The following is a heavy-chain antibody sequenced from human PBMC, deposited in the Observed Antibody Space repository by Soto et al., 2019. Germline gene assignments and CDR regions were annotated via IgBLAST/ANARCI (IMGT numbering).Heavy chain of an antibody. CDR3: ARLEYSSSSGSNWFDP. J-gene: IGHJ5*02. CDR1: GYSFTSYW. Sequence: GESLKISCKGSGYSFTSYWISWVRQMPGKGLEWMGRIDPSDSYTNYSPSFQGHVTISADKSISTAYLQWSSLRASDTAMYYCARLEYSSSSGSNWFDPWGQGTLVTVSS. V-gene: IGHV5-10-1*01. D-gene: IGHD6-6*01. CDR2: IDPSDSYT.